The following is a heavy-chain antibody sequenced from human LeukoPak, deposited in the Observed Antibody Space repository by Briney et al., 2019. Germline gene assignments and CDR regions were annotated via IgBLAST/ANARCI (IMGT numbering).Heavy chain of an antibody. V-gene: IGHV3-7*01. D-gene: IGHD3-10*01. CDR3: ARGDVDFGDYFDY. CDR2: INQDASDK. CDR1: GFTFSSYW. Sequence: GGSLRLSCAASGFTFSSYWMSWVRQAPGKGLEWVANINQDASDKDYVDSVKGRFTISRDTAKNSLFLQMSSLRAEDTAVYYCARGDVDFGDYFDYWGQGTLVTVSS. J-gene: IGHJ4*02.